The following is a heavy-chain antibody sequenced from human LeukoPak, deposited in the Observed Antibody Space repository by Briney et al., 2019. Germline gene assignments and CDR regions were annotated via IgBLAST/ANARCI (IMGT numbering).Heavy chain of an antibody. J-gene: IGHJ2*01. D-gene: IGHD3-22*01. V-gene: IGHV3-21*01. CDR3: ARDGITMIVVVTPRYFDL. CDR1: GFTFSSYS. CDR2: ISSSSSYI. Sequence: GGSLRLSCAASGFTFSSYSMNWVRQAPGKGLEWVSSISSSSSYIYYADSVKGRFTISRDNAKNSLYLQMNSLRAEDTAVYYCARDGITMIVVVTPRYFDLWGRGTLVTVSS.